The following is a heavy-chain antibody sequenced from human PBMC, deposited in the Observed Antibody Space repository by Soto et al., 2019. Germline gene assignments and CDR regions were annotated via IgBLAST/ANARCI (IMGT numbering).Heavy chain of an antibody. CDR3: VRGTNGWRGMDY. CDR1: GFTFSSYR. J-gene: IGHJ4*02. D-gene: IGHD2-8*01. Sequence: EVQLVESGGAIVQPGGSLRLSCATSGFTFSSYRIHWVRQAPGKGPVWVSRITEDGSGTTYADSVKGRFTVTRDNAKNTMYLQMSGLGAEDTAVYHCVRGTNGWRGMDYWGQGTLVTVSS. CDR2: ITEDGSGT. V-gene: IGHV3-74*01.